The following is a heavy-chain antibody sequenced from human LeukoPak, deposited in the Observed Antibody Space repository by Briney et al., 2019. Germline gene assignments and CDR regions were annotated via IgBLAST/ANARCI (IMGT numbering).Heavy chain of an antibody. CDR3: ARTNYAFDY. D-gene: IGHD1-7*01. Sequence: PSETLSLTCAVSGGSISSHFWSWIRQSPGKGLEWIGYISNSGSTNYNPSLKSRVTISGDTSKNQFTLHLSSVTAADTAVYYCARTNYAFDYWGQGTLVTVSS. J-gene: IGHJ4*02. V-gene: IGHV4-59*11. CDR1: GGSISSHF. CDR2: ISNSGST.